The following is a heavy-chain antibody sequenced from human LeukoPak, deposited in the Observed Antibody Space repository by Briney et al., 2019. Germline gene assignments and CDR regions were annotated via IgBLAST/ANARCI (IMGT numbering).Heavy chain of an antibody. J-gene: IGHJ4*02. CDR2: INPSGGST. Sequence: ASVKVSCKASGGTFSSYAISWVRQAPGQGLEWMGVINPSGGSTSYAQKFQGRVTMTRDTSTSTVYMELSSLRSEDTAVYYCAFLLGSRFDYWGQGTLVTVSS. V-gene: IGHV1-46*01. CDR3: AFLLGSRFDY. D-gene: IGHD1-26*01. CDR1: GGTFSSYA.